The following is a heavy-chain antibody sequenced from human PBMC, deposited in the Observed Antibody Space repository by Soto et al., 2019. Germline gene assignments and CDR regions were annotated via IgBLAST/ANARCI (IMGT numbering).Heavy chain of an antibody. V-gene: IGHV1-69*13. CDR1: GGTFSSYA. CDR2: IIPIFGTA. J-gene: IGHJ6*02. D-gene: IGHD3-22*01. Sequence: AASVKVSCKASGGTFSSYAISWVRQAPGQGLEWMGGIIPIFGTANYAQKFQGRVTITADESTSTAYMELSSLRSEDTAVYYCAREEGYYDSSGYYYDMDVWGQGTTVTVSS. CDR3: AREEGYYDSSGYYYDMDV.